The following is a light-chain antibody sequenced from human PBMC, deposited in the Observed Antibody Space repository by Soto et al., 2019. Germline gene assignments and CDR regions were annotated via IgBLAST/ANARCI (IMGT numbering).Light chain of an antibody. CDR3: QQSYRTPPDT. Sequence: DIQMTQSPSSLSASVGDRVTITCRASQHISTYLNWYQQRPGKAPRLLIHAASTLHSGVPSRFSGSGSGADFTLTISSLQPEDFATYFCQQSYRTPPDTFGQGTQLEVK. J-gene: IGKJ2*01. CDR1: QHISTY. CDR2: AAS. V-gene: IGKV1-39*01.